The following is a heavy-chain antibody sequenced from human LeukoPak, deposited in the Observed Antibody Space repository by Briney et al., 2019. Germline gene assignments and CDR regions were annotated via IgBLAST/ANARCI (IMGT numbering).Heavy chain of an antibody. V-gene: IGHV3-21*04. Sequence: GGSLRLSCAASGFTFSSYSMNWVRQAPGKGLEWVSSISSSSSYIYYADSVKGRFTISRDNSKNTLYLQMNSLRAEDTAVYYCARYDPYCSSTSCYFDYWGQGTMVTVSS. CDR2: ISSSSSYI. D-gene: IGHD2-2*01. CDR3: ARYDPYCSSTSCYFDY. CDR1: GFTFSSYS. J-gene: IGHJ4*02.